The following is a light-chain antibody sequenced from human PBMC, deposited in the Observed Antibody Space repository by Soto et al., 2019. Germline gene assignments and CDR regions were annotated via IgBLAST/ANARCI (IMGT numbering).Light chain of an antibody. CDR2: WAS. V-gene: IGKV4-1*01. Sequence: DIVMTQSPDSLAVSLGERATINCKSSQSVLYSSNNKNYLAWYQQKPGQPPKLLIYWASTRESGVPDRFSGSGSGTDFTLTISSLQAEDVAVYHCQQYYTRPPWTFGQGTKVEIK. CDR1: QSVLYSSNNKNY. CDR3: QQYYTRPPWT. J-gene: IGKJ1*01.